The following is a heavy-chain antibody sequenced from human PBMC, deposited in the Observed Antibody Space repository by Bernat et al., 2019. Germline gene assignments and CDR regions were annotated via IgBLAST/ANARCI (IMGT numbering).Heavy chain of an antibody. V-gene: IGHV4-39*01. J-gene: IGHJ4*02. CDR3: ARRYLITRAYFDY. CDR1: GGSITSSGYY. D-gene: IGHD3-10*01. Sequence: QLQLQESGPGLVKPSETLSLTCTVSGGSITSSGYYWGWIRQPPGKGLEWVGSIYFSGSTSYNPSLKSRVTMSVDTSKNLFSLNLNFVTAADTAVYYCARRYLITRAYFDYWGQGALVTVSS. CDR2: IYFSGST.